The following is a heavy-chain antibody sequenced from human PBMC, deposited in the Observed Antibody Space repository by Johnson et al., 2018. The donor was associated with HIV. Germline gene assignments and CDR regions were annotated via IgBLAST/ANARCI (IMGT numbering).Heavy chain of an antibody. J-gene: IGHJ3*02. Sequence: VQLVESGGGLVQPGGSLRLSCAASGFTFSSYAMSWVRQAPGKGLEWVSHISSSGSTIYYADSVKGRFTISRDNAKNSLYLQMNSLRAEDTAVYYCASDGGSYPGGAFDIWGQGTMVTVSS. V-gene: IGHV3-48*04. D-gene: IGHD1-26*01. CDR3: ASDGGSYPGGAFDI. CDR2: ISSSGSTI. CDR1: GFTFSSYA.